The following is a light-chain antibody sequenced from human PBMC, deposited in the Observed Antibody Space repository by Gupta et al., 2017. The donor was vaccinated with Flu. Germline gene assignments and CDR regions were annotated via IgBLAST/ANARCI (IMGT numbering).Light chain of an antibody. CDR3: GTWDSSLGAGV. V-gene: IGLV1-51*01. Sequence: QSVLTQPPSVSAAPGQKVTISCPGTSSNVGDNYVSWYQQVPGKAPKLIIYDNSKRPSGIPDRFSGSQSGTSATLGITGLQTGDEADYYCGTWDSSLGAGVFGGGTKVTVL. J-gene: IGLJ2*01. CDR1: SSNVGDNY. CDR2: DNS.